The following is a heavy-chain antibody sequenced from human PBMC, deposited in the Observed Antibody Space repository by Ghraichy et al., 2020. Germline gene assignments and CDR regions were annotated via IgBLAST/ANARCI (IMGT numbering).Heavy chain of an antibody. CDR3: ARQGIRLYFDS. CDR2: IYPRDSDT. CDR1: GYMFSSYW. Sequence: GESLNISCKGSGYMFSSYWIVWVRQMPGKGLEWMGIIYPRDSDTRYSPSFQGQVTISADKSTNTAYLQWSSLKTSDTAIYYCARQGIRLYFDSWGQGTLVTVSS. V-gene: IGHV5-51*01. J-gene: IGHJ4*02.